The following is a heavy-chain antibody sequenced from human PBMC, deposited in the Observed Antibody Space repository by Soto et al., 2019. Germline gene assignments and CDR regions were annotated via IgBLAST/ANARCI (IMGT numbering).Heavy chain of an antibody. CDR1: GFTFDDYA. Sequence: EVQLVESGGGLVQPGRSLRLSCAASGFTFDDYAMHWVRQAPGKGLEWVSGISWNSGSIGYADSVKGRFTISRDNAKNSVYLQMNSLRAEDTALYYCAKDNGKYYYGSGTAYDYWGQGTLVTVSS. D-gene: IGHD3-10*01. V-gene: IGHV3-9*01. J-gene: IGHJ4*02. CDR3: AKDNGKYYYGSGTAYDY. CDR2: ISWNSGSI.